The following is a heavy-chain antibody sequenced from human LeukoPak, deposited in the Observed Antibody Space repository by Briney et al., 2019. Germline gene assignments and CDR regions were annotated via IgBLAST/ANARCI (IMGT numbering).Heavy chain of an antibody. CDR3: ATGRDTPFDY. V-gene: IGHV1-24*01. CDR1: GYTFTGYY. J-gene: IGHJ4*02. Sequence: ASVKVSCKASGYTFTGYYMHWVRQAPGKGLEWMGGFDPEDGETIYAQKFQGRVTMTEDTSTDTAYMELSSLRSEDTAVYYCATGRDTPFDYWGQGTLVTVSS. CDR2: FDPEDGET.